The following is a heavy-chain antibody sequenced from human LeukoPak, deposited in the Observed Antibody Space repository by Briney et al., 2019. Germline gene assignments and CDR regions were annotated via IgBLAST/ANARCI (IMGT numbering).Heavy chain of an antibody. Sequence: GASVKVSCKASGYTFTNYAMNWVRQAPGQGLEWMGWINTNTGNPTYAQGFTGRFVFSLDTSVSTAYLQISSLKAEDTAVYYCARDLEFNYEYYFDYWGQGTLVTVSS. J-gene: IGHJ4*02. D-gene: IGHD3-22*01. CDR1: GYTFTNYA. CDR2: INTNTGNP. V-gene: IGHV7-4-1*02. CDR3: ARDLEFNYEYYFDY.